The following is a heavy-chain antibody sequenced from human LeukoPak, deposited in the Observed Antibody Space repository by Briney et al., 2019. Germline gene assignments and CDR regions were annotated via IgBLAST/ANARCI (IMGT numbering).Heavy chain of an antibody. J-gene: IGHJ3*02. V-gene: IGHV1-2*06. D-gene: IGHD5-24*01. Sequence: GASVKVSCKASGYTFTGYFMNWVRQAPGQGLEWMGRINPNNGGTNYAQNLQGRVTMTRDTSISTAYMKLSRLRSDDTAVYYCARVGDGLNDAFDIWGQGTMVTVSS. CDR3: ARVGDGLNDAFDI. CDR1: GYTFTGYF. CDR2: INPNNGGT.